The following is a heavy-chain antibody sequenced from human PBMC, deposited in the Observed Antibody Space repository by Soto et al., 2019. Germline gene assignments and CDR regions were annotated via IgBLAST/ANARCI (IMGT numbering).Heavy chain of an antibody. Sequence: SETLSLTCTVSGGSISSYYWSWIRQPPGKGLEWIGYIYYSGSTNYNPSLKSRVTISVDTSKNQFSLKLSSVTAADTAVYYCARLSRDGYNPDGFGYWGQGTLVTVSS. J-gene: IGHJ4*02. CDR3: ARLSRDGYNPDGFGY. CDR1: GGSISSYY. V-gene: IGHV4-59*12. CDR2: IYYSGST. D-gene: IGHD5-12*01.